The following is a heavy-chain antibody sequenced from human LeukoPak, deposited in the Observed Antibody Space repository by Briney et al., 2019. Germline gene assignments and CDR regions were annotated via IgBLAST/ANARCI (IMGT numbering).Heavy chain of an antibody. CDR3: AKDLNYAFDY. D-gene: IGHD2-2*01. CDR2: LSGSGDKT. Sequence: GGSLRLSCAASGFTFRSYAMSWVRQAPGKGLEWVSALSGSGDKTFYADSVKGRFIISRDNAKNTLYPQMRSLMTEDTAVYYCAKDLNYAFDYWGQGTLVTVSS. V-gene: IGHV3-23*01. CDR1: GFTFRSYA. J-gene: IGHJ4*02.